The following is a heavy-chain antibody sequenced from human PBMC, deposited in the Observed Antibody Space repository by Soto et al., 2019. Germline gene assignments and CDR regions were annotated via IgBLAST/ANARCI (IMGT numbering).Heavy chain of an antibody. J-gene: IGHJ4*02. V-gene: IGHV3-23*01. CDR2: ISSSGGST. D-gene: IGHD3-22*01. Sequence: GGSLRLSCTASGFTFSTYAMSWVRQAPGKGLEWVSTISSSGGSTYYAASVKGRFTISRDNSKNTLYLQMNTLRAEDTAVYYCAKGTNYYDSNGYFDYWGQGTLLTVSS. CDR3: AKGTNYYDSNGYFDY. CDR1: GFTFSTYA.